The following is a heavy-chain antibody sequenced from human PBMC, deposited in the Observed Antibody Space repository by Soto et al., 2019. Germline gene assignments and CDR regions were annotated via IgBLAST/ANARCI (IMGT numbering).Heavy chain of an antibody. CDR3: TRGEYYDSSGFSAFSY. J-gene: IGHJ4*02. D-gene: IGHD3-22*01. CDR2: IYYSGST. Sequence: SETLSLTCTVSGGSISSGGYYWSWIRQHPGKGLEWIGYIYYSGSTYYNPSLKSRVTISVDTSKNQFSLKLSSVTAADTAVYYCTRGEYYDSSGFSAFSYWGQGTLVTVSS. CDR1: GGSISSGGYY. V-gene: IGHV4-31*03.